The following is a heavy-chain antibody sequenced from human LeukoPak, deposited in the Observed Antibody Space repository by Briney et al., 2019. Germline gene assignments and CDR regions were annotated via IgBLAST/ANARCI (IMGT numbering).Heavy chain of an antibody. CDR2: IIPILGIA. CDR1: GGTFSSYA. Sequence: GSSVKVSCKASGGTFSSYAISWVRQAPGQGLEWMGRIIPILGIANYAQKFQGRVTITADESTSTAYMELSSLRSEDTAVYYCARVGYSSSSGYFDYWGQGTLVTVSS. CDR3: ARVGYSSSSGYFDY. J-gene: IGHJ4*02. D-gene: IGHD6-6*01. V-gene: IGHV1-69*04.